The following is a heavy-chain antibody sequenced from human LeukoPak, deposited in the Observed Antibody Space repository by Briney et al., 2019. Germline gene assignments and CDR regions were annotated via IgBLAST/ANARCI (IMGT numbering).Heavy chain of an antibody. Sequence: GGSLRLSCAASGFTFSSYAMHWVRQAPGKGLEWVAVISYDGSSKYYADSVKGRFTISRDNSKNTLYLQMNSLRAEDTAVYYCAILNDYSNFGFDYWGQGTLVTVSS. CDR3: AILNDYSNFGFDY. V-gene: IGHV3-30-3*01. CDR1: GFTFSSYA. J-gene: IGHJ4*02. CDR2: ISYDGSSK. D-gene: IGHD4-11*01.